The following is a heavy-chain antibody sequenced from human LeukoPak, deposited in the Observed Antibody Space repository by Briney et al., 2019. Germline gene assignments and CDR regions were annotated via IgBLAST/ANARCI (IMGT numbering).Heavy chain of an antibody. J-gene: IGHJ6*02. CDR1: GGAPSVVTT. V-gene: IGHV4-4*02. D-gene: IGHD3-10*01. CDR3: ARVGGGVYYDYGMDV. Sequence: SQTLSLTRAVSGGAPSVVTTGGGFGQPPGRGLEWIGEIYHSGSTKYNTSLKRGVTISVDKSKNQFSLKLTSVTAADTAVYYCARVGGGVYYDYGMDVWGQGTTVTVSS. CDR2: IYHSGST.